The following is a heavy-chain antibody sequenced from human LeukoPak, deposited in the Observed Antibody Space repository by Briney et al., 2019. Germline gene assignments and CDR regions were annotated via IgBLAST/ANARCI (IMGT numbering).Heavy chain of an antibody. D-gene: IGHD6-19*01. J-gene: IGHJ4*02. V-gene: IGHV3-23*01. CDR3: AKDATLAVAGSYFNY. CDR1: GFTFNNAW. Sequence: GGSLRLSCAASGFTFNNAWMNWVRQAPGKGLEWVSGVTGGGGSTYYADSVKGRFTVSSDNSKNILYLEMNSLRSEDTATYYCAKDATLAVAGSYFNYWGQGALVTVSS. CDR2: VTGGGGST.